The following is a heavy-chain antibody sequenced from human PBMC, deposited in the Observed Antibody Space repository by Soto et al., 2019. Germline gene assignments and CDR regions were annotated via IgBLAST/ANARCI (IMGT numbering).Heavy chain of an antibody. CDR2: IYPGDSDT. V-gene: IGHV5-51*01. Sequence: GESLKISCKGSGYSFTSYWIGWVRQMPGKGLEWMGIIYPGDSDTRYSPSFQGQVTISADKSISTAYLQWSSLKASDTAVYYCARIVEYRSSRPPQGFDYWGQGTLVTVSS. CDR3: ARIVEYRSSRPPQGFDY. CDR1: GYSFTSYW. D-gene: IGHD6-6*01. J-gene: IGHJ4*02.